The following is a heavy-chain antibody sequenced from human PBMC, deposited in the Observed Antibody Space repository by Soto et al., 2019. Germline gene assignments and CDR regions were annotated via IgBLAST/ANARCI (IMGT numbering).Heavy chain of an antibody. J-gene: IGHJ4*02. CDR1: GYSFMKYG. V-gene: IGHV1-18*01. Sequence: GASVKVSCKGFGYSFMKYGINWVRQAPGQGLEWVGWISPYSGYTHSAQKFHGRLTLTTDTAASTAYMELRILRSADTALYYCAREASVLIPAAQPSRFDSWGQGTRVTVSS. CDR3: AREASVLIPAAQPSRFDS. CDR2: ISPYSGYT. D-gene: IGHD2-2*01.